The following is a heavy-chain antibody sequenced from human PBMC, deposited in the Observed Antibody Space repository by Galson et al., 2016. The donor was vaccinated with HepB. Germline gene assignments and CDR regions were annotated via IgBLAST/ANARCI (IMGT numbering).Heavy chain of an antibody. CDR3: AKKRLSRSVAGYNYSDS. J-gene: IGHJ5*01. V-gene: IGHV3-21*04. Sequence: SLRLSCAAPGFSFSKYIMNWVRQAPGKGLEWVSSISTSSSYISYADSLKGRFTISRDNAKNSLYLQMTSLRAEDTAVYYCAKKRLSRSVAGYNYSDSWGQGTLVTVSS. D-gene: IGHD6-19*01. CDR1: GFSFSKYI. CDR2: ISTSSSYI.